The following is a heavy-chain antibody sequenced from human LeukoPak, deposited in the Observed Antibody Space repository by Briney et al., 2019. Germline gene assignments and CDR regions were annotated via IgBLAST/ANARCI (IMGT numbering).Heavy chain of an antibody. Sequence: PSETLSLTCIVSGGSISSGSYYWGWIRQPPGKGLEWIGSFYDSGSTFYNPSLKSRVTISVDTSKNQFTLDLTSVTAADTAVYYCARRRWGHCSSLTCYENLNWFDPWGQGTLVTVSS. D-gene: IGHD2-2*01. CDR1: GGSISSGSYY. J-gene: IGHJ5*02. V-gene: IGHV4-39*01. CDR3: ARRRWGHCSSLTCYENLNWFDP. CDR2: FYDSGST.